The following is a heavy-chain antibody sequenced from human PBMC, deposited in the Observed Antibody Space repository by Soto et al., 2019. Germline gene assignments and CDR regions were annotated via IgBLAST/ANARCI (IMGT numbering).Heavy chain of an antibody. J-gene: IGHJ4*02. D-gene: IGHD2-2*01. CDR3: TTQRGYCSITRCPFDC. CDR1: GFTFNNAW. CDR2: IKSTTDGGAT. Sequence: PGGSLRLSCAGSGFTFNNAWMSWVRQAPGKGLEWVGRIKSTTDGGATDYAAPVKGRFTISRDDSKNTLYLQMNSLKTEDTAVYYCTTQRGYCSITRCPFDCCGQGTLVTVSS. V-gene: IGHV3-15*01.